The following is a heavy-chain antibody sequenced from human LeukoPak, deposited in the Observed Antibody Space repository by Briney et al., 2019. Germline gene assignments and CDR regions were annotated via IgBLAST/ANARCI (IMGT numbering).Heavy chain of an antibody. CDR2: ISYDGSNK. CDR3: ARDPSYYYDSSGYFPDY. J-gene: IGHJ4*02. V-gene: IGHV3-30-3*01. Sequence: GGSLRLSCAASGFTVSSNYMSWVRQAPGKGLEWVAVISYDGSNKYYADSVKGRLTISRDNSKNTLYLQMNSLRAEDTAVYYCARDPSYYYDSSGYFPDYWGQGTLVTVSS. D-gene: IGHD3-22*01. CDR1: GFTVSSNY.